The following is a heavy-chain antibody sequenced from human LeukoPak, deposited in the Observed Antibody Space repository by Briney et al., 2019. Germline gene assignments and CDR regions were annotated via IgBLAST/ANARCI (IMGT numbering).Heavy chain of an antibody. J-gene: IGHJ4*02. CDR2: INTDGSGT. Sequence: GGSLRLSCAASGFTFSSYWMHWVRQAPGKGLVWVSRINTDGSGTSYADSVKGRFTISRDNAKNTLYLQMNSLRAEDTAVYYCARVLPDQHTVTAICDYWGQGTLVTVSS. V-gene: IGHV3-74*01. CDR1: GFTFSSYW. CDR3: ARVLPDQHTVTAICDY. D-gene: IGHD2-21*02.